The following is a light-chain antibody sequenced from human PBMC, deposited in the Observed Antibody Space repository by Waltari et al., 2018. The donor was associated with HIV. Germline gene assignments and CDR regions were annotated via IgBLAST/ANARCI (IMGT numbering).Light chain of an antibody. CDR2: EVS. CDR1: SSDVGSFNF. CDR3: CSYAGSSTYV. Sequence: QSALTQPASVSGSPGQSITISCTGSSSDVGSFNFVSWYQQYPGKAPKFMIYEVSKRPSGVSNRFSGSKSGNTASLTISGLQAEDEADYYCCSYAGSSTYVFGTGTKVTVL. V-gene: IGLV2-23*02. J-gene: IGLJ1*01.